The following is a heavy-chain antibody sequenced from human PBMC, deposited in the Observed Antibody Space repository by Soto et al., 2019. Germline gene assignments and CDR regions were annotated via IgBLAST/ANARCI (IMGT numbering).Heavy chain of an antibody. J-gene: IGHJ4*02. CDR1: GFTVSSNY. V-gene: IGHV3-66*01. CDR2: IYTGGTT. Sequence: GGSLRLSCAASGFTVSSNYMSWVRQAPGKGLEWVSVIYTGGTTYYADSVKGRFTISRDNSKNTLYLQMNSLRAEDTAVYYCVSETAAPYWGQGTLVTVSS. CDR3: VSETAAPY. D-gene: IGHD6-13*01.